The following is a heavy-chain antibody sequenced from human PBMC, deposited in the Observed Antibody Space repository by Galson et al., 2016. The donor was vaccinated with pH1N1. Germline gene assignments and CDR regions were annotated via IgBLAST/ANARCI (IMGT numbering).Heavy chain of an antibody. Sequence: SLRLSCPASGFTTSTYWMTCVRQAPGMGLEWVANLNQDGSKKHFVDPVQGRFTIYRVNAKYSLFLQLNSIRAADTAVYYCARAIAAASSLWGQGTMVTVSS. D-gene: IGHD6-13*01. CDR1: GFTTSTYW. CDR3: ARAIAAASSL. CDR2: LNQDGSKK. J-gene: IGHJ4*02. V-gene: IGHV3-7*04.